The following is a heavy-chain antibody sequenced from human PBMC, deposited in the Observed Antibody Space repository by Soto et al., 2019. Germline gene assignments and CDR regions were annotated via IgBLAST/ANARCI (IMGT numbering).Heavy chain of an antibody. J-gene: IGHJ6*02. CDR1: GYTFTSYG. CDR2: ISAYNGNT. CDR3: ARVRVAGTFSDYYYGMDV. Sequence: QVQLVQSGAEVKKPGASVKVSCKASGYTFTSYGISWVRQAPGQGLEWMGWISAYNGNTNYAQKLQDRVTMTTDTSTSTAYMELRSLRSDDTAVYYCARVRVAGTFSDYYYGMDVWGQGTTVTVSS. V-gene: IGHV1-18*01. D-gene: IGHD6-19*01.